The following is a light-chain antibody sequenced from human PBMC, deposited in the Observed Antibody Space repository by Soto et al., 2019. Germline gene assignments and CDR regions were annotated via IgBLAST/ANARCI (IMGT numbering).Light chain of an antibody. J-gene: IGLJ1*01. CDR3: SSYTSRSTHV. Sequence: QSVLTQPASVSGSPGQSITISCTGTSSDVGGYNYVSWHQQHPGKAPKLMIYDVTNRPSGVSDRFSGSKSGNTASLTISGLQAEDEADYYCSSYTSRSTHVFGTGTKVTVL. V-gene: IGLV2-14*01. CDR1: SSDVGGYNY. CDR2: DVT.